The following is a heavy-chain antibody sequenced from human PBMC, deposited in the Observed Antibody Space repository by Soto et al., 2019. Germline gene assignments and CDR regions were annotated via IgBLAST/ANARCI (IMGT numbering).Heavy chain of an antibody. CDR2: IIPIFGTA. J-gene: IGHJ5*02. V-gene: IGHV1-69*13. CDR1: GGTFSSYA. CDR3: ARPTYYYGSGSYYNTQNWFDP. Sequence: SVKVSCKASGGTFSSYAISWVRQAPGQGLEWMGGIIPIFGTANYAQKFQGRVTITADESASTAYMELSSLRSEDTAVYYCARPTYYYGSGSYYNTQNWFDPWGQGTLVTVSS. D-gene: IGHD3-10*01.